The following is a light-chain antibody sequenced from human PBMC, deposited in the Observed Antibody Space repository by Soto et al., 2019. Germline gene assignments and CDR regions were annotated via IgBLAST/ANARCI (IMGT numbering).Light chain of an antibody. Sequence: DIQITHSPSSLSASVGDRVTITCQSSQDISNYLNWYQQKPGKAPKLLIYDASNLETGFTSRFSGSGSGTDFTFTISSLQPEDIATYYCQQYDNLPLTLGGGTKVDIK. CDR1: QDISNY. CDR2: DAS. CDR3: QQYDNLPLT. V-gene: IGKV1-33*01. J-gene: IGKJ4*01.